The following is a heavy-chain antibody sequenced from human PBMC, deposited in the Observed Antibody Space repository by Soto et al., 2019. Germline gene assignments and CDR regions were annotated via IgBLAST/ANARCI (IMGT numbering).Heavy chain of an antibody. D-gene: IGHD2-15*01. V-gene: IGHV4-31*03. Sequence: QVQLQESGPGLVKPSQTLSLTCTVSGGSISSGGYYWSWIRQHPGKGLEWIGYIYYSGSTYYNPSLKSRVTISVDTSKNQFSLKLSSVTVADTAVYYCARSARSGGSCYPRDWGQGTLVTVSS. CDR1: GGSISSGGYY. J-gene: IGHJ4*02. CDR2: IYYSGST. CDR3: ARSARSGGSCYPRD.